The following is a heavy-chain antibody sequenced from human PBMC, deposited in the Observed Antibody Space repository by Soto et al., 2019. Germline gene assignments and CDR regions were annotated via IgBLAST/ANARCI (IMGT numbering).Heavy chain of an antibody. D-gene: IGHD3-9*01. CDR3: TTLLTYYDILTGYHMDS. V-gene: IGHV3-15*01. J-gene: IGHJ4*02. CDR1: GLTFSNAL. Sequence: GGSLRLSCAASGLTFSNALVNFVRQAPGKGLEWVGRIKSKTDGGTTDYAAPVKGRFTISRDDSKNTLYLQMNSLKTEDTAVYYCTTLLTYYDILTGYHMDSWGQGTLVTVSS. CDR2: IKSKTDGGTT.